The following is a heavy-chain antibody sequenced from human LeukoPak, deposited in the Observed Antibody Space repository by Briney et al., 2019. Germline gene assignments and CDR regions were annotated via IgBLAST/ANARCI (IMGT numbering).Heavy chain of an antibody. Sequence: GRSLRLSCTGSGSTFDDYAIRWVRQAPGKGLEWVGFIISKPYGSTTQYAASVKGRFTISRDDSKSIAYLQMNSLKTEDITVYYCSSVGRAAGTCDCWGQGTLVTVSS. CDR2: IISKPYGSTT. D-gene: IGHD1-1*01. CDR3: SSVGRAAGTCDC. CDR1: GSTFDDYA. J-gene: IGHJ4*02. V-gene: IGHV3-49*04.